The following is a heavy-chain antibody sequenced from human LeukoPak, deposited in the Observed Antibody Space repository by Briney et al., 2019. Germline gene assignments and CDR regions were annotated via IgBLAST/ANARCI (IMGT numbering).Heavy chain of an antibody. Sequence: GGSLRLSCAASGFTFSSYSMNWVRQAPGKGLEWVSGISGSGGSTNYADSVKGRFTISRDNSKNTLYLQLNSLGVEDTAVYYCAKVAPYGNYVFDYWGQGTLVTVSS. V-gene: IGHV3-23*01. CDR3: AKVAPYGNYVFDY. CDR1: GFTFSSYS. D-gene: IGHD1-7*01. CDR2: ISGSGGST. J-gene: IGHJ4*02.